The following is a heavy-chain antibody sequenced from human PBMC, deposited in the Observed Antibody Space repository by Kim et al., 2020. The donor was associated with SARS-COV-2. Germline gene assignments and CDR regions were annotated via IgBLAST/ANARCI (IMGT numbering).Heavy chain of an antibody. CDR2: INHSGST. V-gene: IGHV4-34*01. Sequence: SETLSLTCAVYGGSFSGYYWSWIRQPPGKGLEWIGEINHSGSTNYNPSLKRRVTISVDTSKKQFSMRLSSVTAADTAVYYCARGMPTDAGVSLVYLYFDLGGRGTLVTVST. D-gene: IGHD2-15*01. J-gene: IGHJ2*01. CDR3: ARGMPTDAGVSLVYLYFDL. CDR1: GGSFSGYY.